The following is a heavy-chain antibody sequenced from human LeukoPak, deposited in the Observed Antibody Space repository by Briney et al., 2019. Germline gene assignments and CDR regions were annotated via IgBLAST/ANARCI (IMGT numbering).Heavy chain of an antibody. CDR1: GLTFNAFS. Sequence: GGSLRLSCEASGLTFNAFSMIWVRQAPGKGLEWVSYISGSSFSIFYADSVKGRFTISRDNAKNSLFLQMNSLRDEDTAVYYCAKEVWSAMYYFDFWGQGTLVTVSS. D-gene: IGHD2-2*01. J-gene: IGHJ4*02. CDR3: AKEVWSAMYYFDF. CDR2: ISGSSFSI. V-gene: IGHV3-48*02.